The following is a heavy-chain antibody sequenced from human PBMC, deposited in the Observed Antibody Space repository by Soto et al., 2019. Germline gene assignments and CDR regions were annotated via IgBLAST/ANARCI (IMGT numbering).Heavy chain of an antibody. V-gene: IGHV4-30-2*01. CDR3: VRGSVSYVNFDS. CDR2: IYHSGST. D-gene: IGHD5-18*01. Sequence: QLQLQESGSGLVKPSQTLSLTCAVSGGSISSGGDSWNWIRQPPGKGLEWIGYIYHSGSTYYNPSRKGRVTISVDGSKNHFSLKLTSVTAADTAVYYCVRGSVSYVNFDSWGQGTLVTVSS. J-gene: IGHJ4*02. CDR1: GGSISSGGDS.